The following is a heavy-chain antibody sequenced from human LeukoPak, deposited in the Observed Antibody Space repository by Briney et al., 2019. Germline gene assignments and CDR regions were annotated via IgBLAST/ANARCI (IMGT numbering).Heavy chain of an antibody. V-gene: IGHV3-33*06. D-gene: IGHD5-18*01. J-gene: IGHJ4*02. CDR1: GFTFSSNG. Sequence: PGRSLRLSCAASGFTFSSNGMHWVRQAPGKGLEWVGIIWYDGSNKYYADSVKGRFTISRDNSKNTLYLQMNSLRAEDTAVYYCAKGKTELQLWYPFDYWGQGTLVTVSS. CDR2: IWYDGSNK. CDR3: AKGKTELQLWYPFDY.